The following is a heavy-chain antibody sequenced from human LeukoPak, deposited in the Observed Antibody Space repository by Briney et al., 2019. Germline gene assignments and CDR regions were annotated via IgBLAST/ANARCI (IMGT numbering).Heavy chain of an antibody. Sequence: PSETLSLTCAVYGGSFSGYYWSWIRQPPGKGLEWIGEINHSGSTNYNPSLKSRVTISVDTSKKQFSLKVSSVTAADTAVYYCARRHDYYYGSGSHNNWFDPWGQGSLVTVSS. CDR2: INHSGST. V-gene: IGHV4-34*01. D-gene: IGHD3-10*01. J-gene: IGHJ5*02. CDR3: ARRHDYYYGSGSHNNWFDP. CDR1: GGSFSGYY.